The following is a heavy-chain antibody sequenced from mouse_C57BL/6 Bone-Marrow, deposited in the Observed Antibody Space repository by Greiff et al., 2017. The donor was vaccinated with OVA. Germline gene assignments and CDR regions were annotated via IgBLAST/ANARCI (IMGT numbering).Heavy chain of an antibody. V-gene: IGHV1-82*01. D-gene: IGHD2-3*01. J-gene: IGHJ2*01. CDR2: IYPGDGDT. CDR3: GRHKGGYYASYFDY. CDR1: GYAFTSSW. Sequence: QVQLKESGPELVKPGASVKISCKASGYAFTSSWMNWVKQRPGQGLEWIGRIYPGDGDTNYNGKFKGKATLTADKSSSTAYMQLSSLTSEDSAVYFYGRHKGGYYASYFDYWGQGTTLTVSS.